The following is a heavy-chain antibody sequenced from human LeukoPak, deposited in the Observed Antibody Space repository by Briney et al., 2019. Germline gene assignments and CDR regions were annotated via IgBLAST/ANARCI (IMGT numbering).Heavy chain of an antibody. J-gene: IGHJ4*02. D-gene: IGHD5-18*01. CDR3: ARYSDLTTY. Sequence: SETLSLTCTVSGGSISSYYWSWIRQPPGKGLEWIGYIYYSGSTNYNPSLKSRVTISVDTSKNQFSLKLSSVTAADTAVYYCARYSDLTTYWGQGTLVTVSS. CDR1: GGSISSYY. V-gene: IGHV4-59*01. CDR2: IYYSGST.